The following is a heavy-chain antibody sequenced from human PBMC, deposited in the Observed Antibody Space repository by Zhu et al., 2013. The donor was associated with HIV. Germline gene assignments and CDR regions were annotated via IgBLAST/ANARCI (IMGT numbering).Heavy chain of an antibody. CDR1: GYTFTNFG. CDR2: ISTYNGNI. Sequence: QVQLVQSGAEVKKPGAPVKVSCKASGYTFTNFGINWVRQAPGQGLEWMGWISTYNGNINYAPNLQARVTLTTDTSTSTASMELRSLRSDDTAVYYCARTVGTLRADYHYYYTMDVWGQGTTVTVSS. CDR3: ARTVGTLRADYHYYYTMDV. V-gene: IGHV1-18*01. D-gene: IGHD1-26*01. J-gene: IGHJ6*02.